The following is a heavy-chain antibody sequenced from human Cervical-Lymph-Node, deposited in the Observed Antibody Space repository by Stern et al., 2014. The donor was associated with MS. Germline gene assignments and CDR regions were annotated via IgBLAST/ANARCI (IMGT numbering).Heavy chain of an antibody. D-gene: IGHD4-11*01. Sequence: QVQLMQSGAEVKKPGASMTISCKTSGYNFIDHAIHWVRQAPGQRLEWMGWINGGPGTTKYSQKFQGRVSFTRDKAASAAYMDLSSLSPDDTAVYYCARQPDYSDFLDFWGQGTLVTVSS. CDR3: ARQPDYSDFLDF. CDR2: INGGPGTT. J-gene: IGHJ4*02. V-gene: IGHV1-3*01. CDR1: GYNFIDHA.